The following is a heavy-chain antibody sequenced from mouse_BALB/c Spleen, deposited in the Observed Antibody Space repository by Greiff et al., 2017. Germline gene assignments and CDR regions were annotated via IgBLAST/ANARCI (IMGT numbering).Heavy chain of an antibody. CDR3: ARTITTFSHWYFDV. Sequence: QVQLQQSGAELARPGASVKLSCKASGYTFTSYWMQWVKQRPGQGLEWIGAIYPGDGDTRYTQKFKGKATLTADKSSSTAYMQLSSLASEDSAVYYCARTITTFSHWYFDVWGAGTTVTVSS. CDR2: IYPGDGDT. CDR1: GYTFTSYW. V-gene: IGHV1-87*01. J-gene: IGHJ1*01. D-gene: IGHD2-4*01.